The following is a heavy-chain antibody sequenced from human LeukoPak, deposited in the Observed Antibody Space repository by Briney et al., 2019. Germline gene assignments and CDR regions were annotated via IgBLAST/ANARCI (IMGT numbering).Heavy chain of an antibody. V-gene: IGHV5-51*01. J-gene: IGHJ4*02. CDR1: GYSFTDYW. CDR3: AKPAYKSSWYGTPFDY. Sequence: GESLKISCKGSGYSFTDYWIGWVRQMPGKGLEWMGIIHPDDSDIRYSPSFEGQVIISADKSISTAYLQWSSLKASDTAVYYCAKPAYKSSWYGTPFDYWGREPWSPSPQ. D-gene: IGHD6-13*01. CDR2: IHPDDSDI.